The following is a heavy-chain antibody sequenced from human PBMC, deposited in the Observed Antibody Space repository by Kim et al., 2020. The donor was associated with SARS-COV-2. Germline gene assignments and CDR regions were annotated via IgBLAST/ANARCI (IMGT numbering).Heavy chain of an antibody. V-gene: IGHV3-7*01. CDR3: AALDSVQVPGGI. D-gene: IGHD3-10*01. J-gene: IGHJ4*02. Sequence: HYVDLVKGRFTMSRDNAKNSLYLQMSSLRTEDTAIYYCAALDSVQVPGGIWGQGTLVTVSS.